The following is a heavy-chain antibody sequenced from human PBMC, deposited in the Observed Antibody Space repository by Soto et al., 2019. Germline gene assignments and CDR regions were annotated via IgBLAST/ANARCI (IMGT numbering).Heavy chain of an antibody. CDR2: ISRSSNSI. CDR3: ARREGPALVGY. V-gene: IGHV3-11*01. CDR1: GFTFSDYY. Sequence: QVQLVESGGGLVKPGGSLRLSCAASGFTFSDYYMSWIRQAPGKGLEWVSYISRSSNSIYYADSLKGRFTISRNNAKNSLYLQMNRLRAEDAAVYYSARREGPALVGYCGEGAVVTVSS. J-gene: IGHJ4*02.